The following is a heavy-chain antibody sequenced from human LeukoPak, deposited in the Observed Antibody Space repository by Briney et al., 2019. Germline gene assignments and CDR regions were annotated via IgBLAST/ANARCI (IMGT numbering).Heavy chain of an antibody. CDR3: ARRAPGKLAADY. CDR1: GGTFSTYT. CDR2: SGPYNGNT. J-gene: IGHJ4*02. D-gene: IGHD1-1*01. Sequence: GSSVKVSCKTSGGTFSTYTINWVRQAPGQGLEWMGWSGPYNGNTNYAQKFQDRITMTTDTSTSTAYMELRSLRSDDTAMYYCARRAPGKLAADYWGQGTLVTVSS. V-gene: IGHV1-18*01.